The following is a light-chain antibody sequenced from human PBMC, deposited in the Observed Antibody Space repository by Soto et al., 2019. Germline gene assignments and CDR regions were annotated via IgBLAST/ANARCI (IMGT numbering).Light chain of an antibody. V-gene: IGKV3-15*01. CDR3: QQYSQWPPWT. CDR2: RAS. J-gene: IGKJ1*01. CDR1: QSLSGN. Sequence: EIVLTQSPATLAGSPGETVTLSCRVSQSLSGNLAWYQQKPGQAPRLLIFRASTRATGVPARFSGRGSGTEFTLTISGLQSEDFAVYYCQQYSQWPPWTFGPGTKVDIK.